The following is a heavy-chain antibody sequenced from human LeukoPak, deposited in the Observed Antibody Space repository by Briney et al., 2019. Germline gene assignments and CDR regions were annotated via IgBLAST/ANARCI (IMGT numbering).Heavy chain of an antibody. J-gene: IGHJ4*02. CDR3: ARQIAAATLYYFDY. D-gene: IGHD6-13*01. V-gene: IGHV4-59*05. Sequence: SETLSLTCTVSGGSISNYYWNWIRQPPGKGLEWIGSIYYSGSTYYNPSLKSRVTISVDTSKNQFSLKLSSVTAADTAVYSCARQIAAATLYYFDYWGQGTPVTVSS. CDR1: GGSISNYY. CDR2: IYYSGST.